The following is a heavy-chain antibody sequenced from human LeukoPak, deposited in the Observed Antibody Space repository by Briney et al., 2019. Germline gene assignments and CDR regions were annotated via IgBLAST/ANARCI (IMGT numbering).Heavy chain of an antibody. Sequence: KPSETLSLTCTVSGGSISSYYWSWIRQPPGKGLEWIGYIYYSGSTNYNPSLKSRVTISVDTSKNQFSLKLSSVTAADTAVYYCARAPGMYYYDSSGYSLDWGQGTLVTVSS. J-gene: IGHJ4*02. CDR3: ARAPGMYYYDSSGYSLD. D-gene: IGHD3-22*01. V-gene: IGHV4-59*01. CDR1: GGSISSYY. CDR2: IYYSGST.